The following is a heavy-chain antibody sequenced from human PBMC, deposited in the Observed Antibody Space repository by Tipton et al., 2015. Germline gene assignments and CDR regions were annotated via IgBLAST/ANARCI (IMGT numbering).Heavy chain of an antibody. CDR3: ASPSLPHDRGDYYFQS. CDR1: GGSISSSSYY. CDR2: LYFSGST. Sequence: LRLSCTVSGGSISSSSYYWAWIRQPPGKGLEWIGSLYFSGSTYYNPSLKSRVTISIDRFKNQFSLKLSSVTAADTAAYYCASPSLPHDRGDYYFQSWGQGSLVTVSS. J-gene: IGHJ4*02. V-gene: IGHV4-39*01. D-gene: IGHD2-21*02.